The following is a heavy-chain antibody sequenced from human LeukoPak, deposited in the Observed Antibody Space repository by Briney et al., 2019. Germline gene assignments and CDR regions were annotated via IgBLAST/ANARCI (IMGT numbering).Heavy chain of an antibody. V-gene: IGHV1-18*01. D-gene: IGHD6-6*01. Sequence: ASVKVSCKASGYTFTSYGISWVRQAPGQGLEWMGWISAYDGNTNYAQKLQGRVTMTTDTSTSTAYMELRSLRSDDTAVYYCARDLLAQLVRDYWGQGTLVTVSS. CDR2: ISAYDGNT. J-gene: IGHJ4*02. CDR1: GYTFTSYG. CDR3: ARDLLAQLVRDY.